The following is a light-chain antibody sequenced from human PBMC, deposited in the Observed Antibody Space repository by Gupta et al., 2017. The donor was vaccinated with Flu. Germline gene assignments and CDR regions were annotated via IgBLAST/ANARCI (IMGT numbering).Light chain of an antibody. J-gene: IGKJ1*01. CDR3: QQDGSSRWT. Sequence: ENVLTQFPGTLSLSPGERATLSCRASQSVSTNSLAWYQQRPGQAPRLLIYGASNRATGIPDRFSGSGSGTDFTLTINRLEPEDFAVYFCQQDGSSRWTFGQGTKVEIK. CDR2: GAS. V-gene: IGKV3-20*01. CDR1: QSVSTNS.